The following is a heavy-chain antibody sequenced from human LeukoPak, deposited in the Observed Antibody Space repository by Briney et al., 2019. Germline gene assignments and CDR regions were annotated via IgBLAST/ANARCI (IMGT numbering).Heavy chain of an antibody. D-gene: IGHD3-16*01. J-gene: IGHJ4*02. Sequence: GGSLRLSCASSGFTFSSYAMGWVRQAPGKGLEWVSTIGGTGVRTYYADSVKGRFTISRDNSKNTLYLQINSLRAEDTAVYFCAKDRLGGPYFFHYWGQGTLVTVSS. CDR2: IGGTGVRT. CDR1: GFTFSSYA. V-gene: IGHV3-23*01. CDR3: AKDRLGGPYFFHY.